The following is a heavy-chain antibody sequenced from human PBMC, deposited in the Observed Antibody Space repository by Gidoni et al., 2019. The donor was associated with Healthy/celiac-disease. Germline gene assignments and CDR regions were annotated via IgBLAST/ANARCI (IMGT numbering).Heavy chain of an antibody. CDR3: ARGGRWEPDPGY. J-gene: IGHJ4*02. Sequence: EVQLVESGGGLVKPGGSLRLSCAASGFTFSSYSMNWVRQAPGKGLEWVSSISSSSSYIYYADSVKGRFTISRDNAKNSMYLQMNSLRAEDTAVYYCARGGRWEPDPGYWGQGTLVTVSS. CDR2: ISSSSSYI. D-gene: IGHD1-26*01. CDR1: GFTFSSYS. V-gene: IGHV3-21*01.